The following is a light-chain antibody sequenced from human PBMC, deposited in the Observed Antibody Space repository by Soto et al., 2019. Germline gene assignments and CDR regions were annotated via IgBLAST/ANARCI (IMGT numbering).Light chain of an antibody. Sequence: QAGLSQPASVSGSPGHSITISCTGTSSDVGGYNYVSWYQQHPGKAPKLMIYEVSNRPSGVSNRFSGSKSGNTASLTISGLQAEDEADYYCSSYTSSSTFYVFGTGTKVTVL. CDR1: SSDVGGYNY. V-gene: IGLV2-14*01. CDR2: EVS. CDR3: SSYTSSSTFYV. J-gene: IGLJ1*01.